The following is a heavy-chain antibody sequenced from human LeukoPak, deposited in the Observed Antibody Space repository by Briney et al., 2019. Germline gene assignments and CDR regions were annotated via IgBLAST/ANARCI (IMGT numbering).Heavy chain of an antibody. D-gene: IGHD3-22*01. V-gene: IGHV1-69*04. CDR2: IIPILGIA. CDR1: GYTFSTHY. CDR3: ARGQGYYYYDSSGYYESDP. J-gene: IGHJ5*02. Sequence: ASVKVSCKASGYTFSTHYMHWVRQAPGQGLEWMGRIIPILGIANYAQKFQGRVTITADKSTSTAYMELSSLRSEDTAVYYCARGQGYYYYDSSGYYESDPWGQGTLVTVSS.